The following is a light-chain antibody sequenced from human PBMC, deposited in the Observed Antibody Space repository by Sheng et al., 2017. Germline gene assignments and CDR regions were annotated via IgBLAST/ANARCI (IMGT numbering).Light chain of an antibody. CDR1: QPVSGDY. J-gene: IGKJ5*01. V-gene: IGKV3-20*01. CDR3: QHYGGSPPSIT. Sequence: EIVLTQSPDTLSLSPGERATLSCRASQPVSGDYLAWYQQKPGQAPRLIIYGDSNRATGIPDRFSTSGSGTDFTLTISRLEPEDFAVYSCQHYGGSPPSITFGQGTRLEIK. CDR2: GDS.